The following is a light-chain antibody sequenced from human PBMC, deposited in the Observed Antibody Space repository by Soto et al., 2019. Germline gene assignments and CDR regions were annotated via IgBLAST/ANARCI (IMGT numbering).Light chain of an antibody. CDR1: QSLLHSDGETN. CDR3: MQSLQLPLT. V-gene: IGKV2D-29*01. Sequence: EIVMTQTPSSLSVTPGQAASISCRSTQSLLHSDGETNLYWFLQRPGQPPHLLIYEVSKRFSGVPDRFSGGGSGTDFTLKISRVEAEDVGVYYCMQSLQLPLTFGGGTKVDIK. CDR2: EVS. J-gene: IGKJ4*01.